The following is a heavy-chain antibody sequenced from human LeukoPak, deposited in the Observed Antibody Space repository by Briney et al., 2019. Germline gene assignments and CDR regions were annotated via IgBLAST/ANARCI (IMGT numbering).Heavy chain of an antibody. V-gene: IGHV3-48*03. CDR1: GFTFSSYE. CDR3: ARTKWLEAIDY. D-gene: IGHD6-19*01. CDR2: ISSSGSTT. Sequence: GGSLRLSCAASGFTFSSYEMNWVRQAPGKGLEWVSYISSSGSTTYYADSVKGRFTISRDNAKNSLYLQMNSLRAEDTAVYYCARTKWLEAIDYWGQGTLVTVSS. J-gene: IGHJ4*02.